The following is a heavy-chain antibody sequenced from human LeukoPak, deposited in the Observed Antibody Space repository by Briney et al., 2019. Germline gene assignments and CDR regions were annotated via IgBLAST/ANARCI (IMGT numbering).Heavy chain of an antibody. D-gene: IGHD6-13*01. J-gene: IGHJ5*02. CDR3: ARDLGSSWSYNWFDP. CDR2: INWNGGST. V-gene: IGHV3-20*04. Sequence: GGSLRLSCAASGFTFDDYGMSWVRQAPGKGLEWVSGINWNGGSTGYADSVKGRFTISRDNAKNSLYLQMNSLRAEDTALYYCARDLGSSWSYNWFDPWGQGTLVTVSS. CDR1: GFTFDDYG.